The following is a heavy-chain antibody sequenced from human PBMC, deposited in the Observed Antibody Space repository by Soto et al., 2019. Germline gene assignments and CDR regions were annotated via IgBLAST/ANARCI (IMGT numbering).Heavy chain of an antibody. CDR3: AKDSRPPYYYGSSNDYMDV. V-gene: IGHV3-23*01. D-gene: IGHD3-10*01. Sequence: GGSLRLSCAASGFTFSSYAMSWVRQAPGKGLEWVSAISGSGGSTYYADSVKGRFTISRDNSKNTLYLQMNSLRAEDTAVYYCAKDSRPPYYYGSSNDYMDVWGKGTTVTVSS. CDR1: GFTFSSYA. CDR2: ISGSGGST. J-gene: IGHJ6*03.